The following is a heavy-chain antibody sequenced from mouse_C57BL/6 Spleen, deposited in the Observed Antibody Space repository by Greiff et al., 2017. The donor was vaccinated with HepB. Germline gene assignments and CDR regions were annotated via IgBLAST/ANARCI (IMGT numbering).Heavy chain of an antibody. V-gene: IGHV1-85*01. CDR1: GYTFTSYD. D-gene: IGHD1-1*01. Sequence: VMLVESGPELVKPGASVKLSCKASGYTFTSYDINWVKQRPGQGLEWIGWIYPRDGSTKYNEKFKGKATLTVDTSSSTAYMELHSLTSEDSAVYFCARSYYYGSSPAWFAYWGQGTLVTVSA. J-gene: IGHJ3*01. CDR2: IYPRDGST. CDR3: ARSYYYGSSPAWFAY.